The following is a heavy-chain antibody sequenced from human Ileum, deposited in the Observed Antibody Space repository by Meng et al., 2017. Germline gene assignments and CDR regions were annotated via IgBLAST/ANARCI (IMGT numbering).Heavy chain of an antibody. CDR2: LWHDGSNK. D-gene: IGHD4-23*01. CDR1: GFTFSRHG. J-gene: IGHJ4*02. CDR3: AREVIMGNSAGFDI. Sequence: GGSLRLSCAASGFTFSRHGMHWVRQAPGKGLEWVAVLWHDGSNKNYVDSVKGRFTIYRDNFRNTLYLEMNSLRDEDTALYYCAREVIMGNSAGFDIWGQGIQVTVSS. V-gene: IGHV3-33*01.